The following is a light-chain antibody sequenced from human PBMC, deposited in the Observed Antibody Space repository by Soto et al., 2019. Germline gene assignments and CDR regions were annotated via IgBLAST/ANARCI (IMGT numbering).Light chain of an antibody. CDR2: GTS. CDR1: QSVRSN. CDR3: EQYGSSPPSNT. J-gene: IGKJ5*01. Sequence: EIVLTQSPATLSLSPGERATLSCRAIQSVRSNLAWYQHKPGQAPRLLIYGTSNRATGIPDRFTGSGSGTDLTLTISSLEPEDFAVYYCEQYGSSPPSNTFGQGTRLEIK. V-gene: IGKV3-20*01.